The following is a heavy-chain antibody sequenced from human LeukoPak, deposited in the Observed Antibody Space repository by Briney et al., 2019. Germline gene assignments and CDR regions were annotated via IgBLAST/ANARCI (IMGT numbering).Heavy chain of an antibody. D-gene: IGHD3-10*01. CDR1: GGSISNYY. J-gene: IGHJ4*02. CDR2: IYISGST. V-gene: IGHV4-4*07. CDR3: ARFHGSGFYLDY. Sequence: PSETLSLTCTVSGGSISNYYWSWVRQPAGKGLEWIGRIYISGSTNYNPSLKSRVTISVDKSKNQFSLKLSSVTAADTAVYYCARFHGSGFYLDYWGKGTLVTVSS.